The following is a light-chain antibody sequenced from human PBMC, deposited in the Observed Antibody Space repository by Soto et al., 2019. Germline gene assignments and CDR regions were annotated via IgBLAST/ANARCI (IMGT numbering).Light chain of an antibody. Sequence: QSALTQPASVSGSPGQSITISCTGTSSDVGGYNYVSWYQQHPGKAPKFMIYEVSNRPSGVSSRFSGSKSGNTASLTISGLQAEYEADYYCSSYTCSNIWFGGVTQLTVL. CDR2: EVS. CDR3: SSYTCSNIW. J-gene: IGLJ3*02. CDR1: SSDVGGYNY. V-gene: IGLV2-14*01.